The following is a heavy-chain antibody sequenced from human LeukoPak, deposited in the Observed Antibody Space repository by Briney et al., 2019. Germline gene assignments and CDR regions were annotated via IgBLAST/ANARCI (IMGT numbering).Heavy chain of an antibody. CDR1: GGTLSSYA. D-gene: IGHD4-17*01. Sequence: SVKVSCKASGGTLSSYAISWVRQAPGQGLEWMGGIIPIFGTANYAQKFQGRVTITADKSTSTAYMELRSLRSDDTAVYYCARTCGDDPDAFDIWGQGTMVTVSS. CDR2: IIPIFGTA. V-gene: IGHV1-69*06. J-gene: IGHJ3*02. CDR3: ARTCGDDPDAFDI.